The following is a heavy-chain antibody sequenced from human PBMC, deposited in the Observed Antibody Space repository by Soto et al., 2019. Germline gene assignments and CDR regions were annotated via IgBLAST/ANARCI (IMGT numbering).Heavy chain of an antibody. CDR2: IYYSGST. D-gene: IGHD3-9*01. CDR3: ARENILTGYYHENWFDS. J-gene: IGHJ5*01. Sequence: SETLSLTCTVSGGSISSGGYYWSWIRQHPGKGLEWIGYIYYSGSTYYNPSLKSRVTISVDTSKNQFSLKLSSVTAADTAVYYCARENILTGYYHENWFDSWGQGTLVTVSS. V-gene: IGHV4-31*03. CDR1: GGSISSGGYY.